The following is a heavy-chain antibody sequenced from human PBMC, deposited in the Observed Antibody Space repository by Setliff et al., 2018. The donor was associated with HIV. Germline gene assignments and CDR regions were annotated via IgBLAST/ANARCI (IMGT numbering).Heavy chain of an antibody. Sequence: PSVKVSCKASGYTFTTYSMHWVRQAPGQSLEWMGWLNAGKGDTKFSQEFQGRITINWDTSASTAYLELRSLRSEDTAVYYCARGALLAVFDFDHWGQGTMVTVS. J-gene: IGHJ4*02. V-gene: IGHV1-3*03. CDR2: LNAGKGDT. CDR1: GYTFTTYS. CDR3: ARGALLAVFDFDH. D-gene: IGHD2-8*02.